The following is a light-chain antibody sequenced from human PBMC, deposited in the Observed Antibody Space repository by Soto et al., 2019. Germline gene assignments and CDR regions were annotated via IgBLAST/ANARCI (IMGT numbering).Light chain of an antibody. CDR3: QQRSNWPPVT. Sequence: EVVMTQSPATLSVSPGERATLSCRASQTISSNLAWYQHKPGQAPRLLFYGASNRATGIPARFSGSGSGTDFTLTISSLEPEDFAVYYCQQRSNWPPVTFGQGTKVDIK. CDR1: QTISSN. V-gene: IGKV3-11*01. J-gene: IGKJ1*01. CDR2: GAS.